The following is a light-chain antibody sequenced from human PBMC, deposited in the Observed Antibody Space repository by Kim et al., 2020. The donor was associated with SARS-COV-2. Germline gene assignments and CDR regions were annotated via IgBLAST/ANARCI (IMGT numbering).Light chain of an antibody. CDR1: QSVSSN. CDR3: DKYNKSHRT. Sequence: EIVMTQSPATLSVSPGERATLSCRASQSVSSNLAWYQQKPRQAPRLLIYGASTRATGIPARFSGSGSGTEFTLTISSLQSEDFGVYYCDKYNKSHRTFGQGAKGGIK. CDR2: GAS. J-gene: IGKJ1*01. V-gene: IGKV3-15*01.